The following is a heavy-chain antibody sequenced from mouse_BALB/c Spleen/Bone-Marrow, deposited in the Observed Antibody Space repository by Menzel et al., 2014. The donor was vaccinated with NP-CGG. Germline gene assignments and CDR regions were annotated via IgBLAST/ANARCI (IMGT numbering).Heavy chain of an antibody. D-gene: IGHD2-14*01. CDR1: GYTFTSYV. V-gene: IGHV1-14*01. CDR3: ASPYYRYDGFAY. Sequence: LVESGPELVKPGASVKMSCKASGYTFTSYVMHWVKQKPGQGLEWIGYINPYNDGTKYNEKFKGKATLTSDKSSSTAYMELSSLTSEDSAVYYCASPYYRYDGFAYWGQGTLVTASA. J-gene: IGHJ3*01. CDR2: INPYNDGT.